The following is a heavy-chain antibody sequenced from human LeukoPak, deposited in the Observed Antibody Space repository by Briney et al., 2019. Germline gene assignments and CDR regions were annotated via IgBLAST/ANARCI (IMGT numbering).Heavy chain of an antibody. Sequence: PSQTLSLTCTVSGGSISSGGYYWSWIRQPPGKGLEWIGYIYHSGSTNYNPSLKSRVTISVDKSKNQFSLQLNSVTAADAAVYYCAVRDMVREGRGAFDIWGQGTMVTVSS. CDR2: IYHSGST. V-gene: IGHV4-30-2*01. CDR3: AVRDMVREGRGAFDI. J-gene: IGHJ3*02. D-gene: IGHD3-10*01. CDR1: GGSISSGGYY.